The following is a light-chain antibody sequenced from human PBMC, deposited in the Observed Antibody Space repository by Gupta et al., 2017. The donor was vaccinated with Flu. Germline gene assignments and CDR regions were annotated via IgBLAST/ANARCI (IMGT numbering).Light chain of an antibody. CDR2: DNI. CDR3: PGWDNTRAPWL. Sequence: APGQTALVTCAENNIGHKCVHWYQQRPGPAPLLVVYDNIDRPSGIPERFSGSNSGNPATLTISRVYTRDAADASSPGWDNTRAPWLFGRGT. V-gene: IGLV3-21*02. J-gene: IGLJ3*02. CDR1: NIGHKC.